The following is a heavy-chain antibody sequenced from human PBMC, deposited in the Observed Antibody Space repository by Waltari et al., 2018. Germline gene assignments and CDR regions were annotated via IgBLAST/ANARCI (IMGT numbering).Heavy chain of an antibody. J-gene: IGHJ4*02. V-gene: IGHV3-7*01. CDR1: GFTISLYW. CDR3: ARDQDYGVPRH. D-gene: IGHD4-17*01. Sequence: VQLVESGGGLVQPGGSLRLSCAASGFTISLYWMSSGIQAPGKGLGLVANIKQDGSEKYYLDSVKGRFIISRDNAKNSLYLQMNSLRAEDTAVYYCARDQDYGVPRHWGQGTLVTVSS. CDR2: IKQDGSEK.